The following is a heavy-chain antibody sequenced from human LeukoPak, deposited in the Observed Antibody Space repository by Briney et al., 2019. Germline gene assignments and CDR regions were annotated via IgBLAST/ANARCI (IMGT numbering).Heavy chain of an antibody. CDR2: ISFDGNEK. CDR3: AKDKRYCSGGSCYATYYFDY. CDR1: GFTFSSYA. J-gene: IGHJ4*02. Sequence: GGSLRLSCAASGFTFSSYAMHWVRQAPGKGLESLSGISFDGNEKYYEDPVTGRCTISRDNSKNTLYLQMNSLRAEDTAVYYCAKDKRYCSGGSCYATYYFDYWGQGTLVTVSS. D-gene: IGHD2-15*01. V-gene: IGHV3-30*18.